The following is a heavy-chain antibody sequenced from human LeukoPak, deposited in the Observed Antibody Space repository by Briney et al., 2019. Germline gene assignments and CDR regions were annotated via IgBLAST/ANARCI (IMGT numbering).Heavy chain of an antibody. CDR1: GFTVSSNY. Sequence: GGPLILSCAASGFTVSSNYMSWVRQAPGKGLERVSVIYSGGSAYYADSVKGRFTISRDNSKNTLYLQMNSLRAEDTAVYYCARWAYYDSSGYYGPEYWGQGTLVTVSS. D-gene: IGHD3-22*01. J-gene: IGHJ4*02. V-gene: IGHV3-66*01. CDR2: IYSGGSA. CDR3: ARWAYYDSSGYYGPEY.